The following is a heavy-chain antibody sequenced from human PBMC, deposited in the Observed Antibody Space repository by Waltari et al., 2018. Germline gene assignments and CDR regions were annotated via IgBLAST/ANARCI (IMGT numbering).Heavy chain of an antibody. V-gene: IGHV3-23*01. J-gene: IGHJ4*02. CDR1: GFTFGHCD. CDR3: ARDAGAGYYYFDL. Sequence: EVQLLESGGGLVQPGGSLRLSCSASGFTFGHCDMSWVRQAPGKGLEWCSSISGRGSKTSNGDAVKGRFTISRDNSRNTLFLVMNSLRAGDTAVYYCARDAGAGYYYFDLWGQGTLVTVSS. D-gene: IGHD1-26*01. CDR2: ISGRGSKT.